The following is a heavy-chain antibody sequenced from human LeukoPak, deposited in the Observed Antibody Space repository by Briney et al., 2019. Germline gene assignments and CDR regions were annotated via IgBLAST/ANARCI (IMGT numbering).Heavy chain of an antibody. J-gene: IGHJ4*02. Sequence: GGSLRLACAASGFNFSNYAMHWVRQAPGKGLEWVAFIRYDGSNDYFADSVKGRFTISRDNSKNTLYLQMNSLRSDDTAVYYCAKDRLATVVMGYLDYWGQGTLVTVPS. CDR1: GFNFSNYA. D-gene: IGHD4-23*01. CDR2: IRYDGSND. CDR3: AKDRLATVVMGYLDY. V-gene: IGHV3-30*02.